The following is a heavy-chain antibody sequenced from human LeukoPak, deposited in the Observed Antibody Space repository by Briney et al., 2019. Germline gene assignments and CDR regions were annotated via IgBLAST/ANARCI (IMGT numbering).Heavy chain of an antibody. CDR2: IYTSGST. D-gene: IGHD6-13*01. J-gene: IGHJ5*02. V-gene: IGHV4-61*02. CDR3: ARTPYSSSWYGVVWFDP. CDR1: GGSISSGSYY. Sequence: PSETLSLTCTVSGGSISSGSYYWSWIRQPAGKGLEWIGRIYTSGSTNYNPSLKSRVTISVDTSKNQFSLKLSSVTAADTAVYYCARTPYSSSWYGVVWFDPWGQGTLVTVSS.